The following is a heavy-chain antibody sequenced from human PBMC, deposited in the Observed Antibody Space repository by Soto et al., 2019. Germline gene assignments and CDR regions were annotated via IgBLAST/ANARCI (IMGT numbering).Heavy chain of an antibody. CDR3: ARATQFYYDSSGYSKNFDL. Sequence: ASETLSPTCGVSWGAFSGYFLTWIRPPPWKGLEWIGEINHIGSTNYNPSLRSRLKISTDTSKNQFSLKLTSVTAADTALYFCARATQFYYDSSGYSKNFDLWGQGTLVTVSS. CDR2: INHIGST. D-gene: IGHD3-22*01. V-gene: IGHV4-34*01. CDR1: WGAFSGYF. J-gene: IGHJ4*02.